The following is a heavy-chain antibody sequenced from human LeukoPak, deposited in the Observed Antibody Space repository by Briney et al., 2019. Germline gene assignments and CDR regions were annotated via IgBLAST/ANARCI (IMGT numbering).Heavy chain of an antibody. CDR2: IYYSGST. CDR1: GGSISSSSYY. V-gene: IGHV4-39*01. J-gene: IGHJ1*01. Sequence: PSETLSLTCTVSGGSISSSSYYWGWIRQPPGKGLEWIGSIYYSGSTYYNPSLKSRVTISVDTSKNQFSLKLSSVTAADTAVYYCASGPTPEWELPDAEYFQHWGQGTLVTVSS. D-gene: IGHD1-26*01. CDR3: ASGPTPEWELPDAEYFQH.